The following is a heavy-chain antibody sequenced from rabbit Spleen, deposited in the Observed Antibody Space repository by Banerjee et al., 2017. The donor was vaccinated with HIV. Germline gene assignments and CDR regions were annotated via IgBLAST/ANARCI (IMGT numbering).Heavy chain of an antibody. CDR3: ARSRYYDFDYSGYTYAIPNNL. V-gene: IGHV1S7*01. CDR1: GFTLSSYY. Sequence: QSVEESAGGLVQPGGSLKLSCKASGFTLSSYYMNWVRQAPGKGLEWIGYIDPVFGITYYANWVNGRFSISRENAQNTVTLQMTSLTAADTATYFCARSRYYDFDYSGYTYAIPNNLWGQGTLVTVS. D-gene: IGHD6-1*01. J-gene: IGHJ4*01. CDR2: IDPVFGIT.